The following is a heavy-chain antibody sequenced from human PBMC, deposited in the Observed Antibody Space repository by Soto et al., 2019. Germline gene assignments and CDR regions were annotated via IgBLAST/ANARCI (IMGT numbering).Heavy chain of an antibody. CDR1: GFSLSTSGVG. CDR3: AHISWSCSLPYYFDY. Sequence: QITLKESGPTLVKPTQTLTLTCTFSGFSLSTSGVGVGWIRQPPGKALEWLALIYWDDDKRYSPSLKSRLTITKDTSKNQVVLTMTNMDPVDTATYYCAHISWSCSLPYYFDYWGQGTLVTVSS. CDR2: IYWDDDK. D-gene: IGHD1-26*01. V-gene: IGHV2-5*02. J-gene: IGHJ4*02.